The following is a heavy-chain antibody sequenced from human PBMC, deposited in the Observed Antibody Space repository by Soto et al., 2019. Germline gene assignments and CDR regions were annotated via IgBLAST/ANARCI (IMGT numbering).Heavy chain of an antibody. V-gene: IGHV3-23*01. CDR3: AKFREQSYSYYSMDV. J-gene: IGHJ6*03. CDR2: ISDSGRTT. Sequence: EVQLLESGGGLVQPGGSLKLSCAASGFTFGSYALNWLRQAPGRGLECVSFISDSGRTTYYSDSVKGRFTVSRDNSNNTLYLQMNSLRAEDTAIYYCAKFREQSYSYYSMDVWGKGTTVTVSS. D-gene: IGHD3-10*01. CDR1: GFTFGSYA.